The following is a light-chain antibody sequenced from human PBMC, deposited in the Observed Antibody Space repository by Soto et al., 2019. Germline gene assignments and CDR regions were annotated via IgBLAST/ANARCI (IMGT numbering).Light chain of an antibody. J-gene: IGKJ2*01. V-gene: IGKV3-15*01. Sequence: EIVVTQSRAALSVSPGERSTLSCRASQSVNSDLAWYQQKPGQAPRLLIYGASTRATGIPARFSGGGSGTEFTLTISSLQSEDFAVYYCHQYNNWPPYTFGQGTKVDIK. CDR1: QSVNSD. CDR3: HQYNNWPPYT. CDR2: GAS.